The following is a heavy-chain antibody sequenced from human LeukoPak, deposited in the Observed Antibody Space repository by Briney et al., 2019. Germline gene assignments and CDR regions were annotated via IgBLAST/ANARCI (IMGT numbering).Heavy chain of an antibody. D-gene: IGHD3-22*01. CDR3: ARGGYYDSRNAFDI. Sequence: NPSETLSLTCTVSGGSISSFYWSWVRQPAGKGLEWIGRIQTSGSTNYNPSLKSRVTMSVDTSKSPFSLNLNSVTAADTAVYYCARGGYYDSRNAFDIWGQGTEVTVSS. V-gene: IGHV4-4*07. J-gene: IGHJ3*02. CDR2: IQTSGST. CDR1: GGSISSFY.